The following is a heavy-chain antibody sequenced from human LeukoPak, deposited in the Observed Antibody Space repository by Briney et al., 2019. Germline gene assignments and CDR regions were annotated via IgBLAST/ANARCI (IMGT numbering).Heavy chain of an antibody. CDR3: TTAFFGCTSTSCYEAYYYYGMDV. V-gene: IGHV3-15*06. CDR2: IKRKTDGGTK. D-gene: IGHD2-2*01. CDR1: GFTFSNAG. J-gene: IGHJ6*04. Sequence: GGSLRLSCAASVSGFTFSNAGRSWVRRGPGRGREGVGGIKRKTDGGTKNYGAPVKGRFTISRDDSKNTLYLQMNSLKTEDTAVYYRTTAFFGCTSTSCYEAYYYYGMDVWGKGTTVTVSS.